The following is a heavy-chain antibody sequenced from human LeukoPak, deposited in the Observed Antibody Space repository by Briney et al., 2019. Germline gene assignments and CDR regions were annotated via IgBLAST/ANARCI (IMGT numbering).Heavy chain of an antibody. CDR2: ISGSGGST. CDR1: GFTFSSYS. J-gene: IGHJ2*01. Sequence: GGSLRLSCAASGFTFSSYSMNWVRQAPGKGLEWVSAISGSGGSTYYADSVKGRFTISRDNSKNTLYLQMNSLRAEDTAVYYCAKRSIAHWYFDLWGRGTLVTVSS. D-gene: IGHD6-6*01. CDR3: AKRSIAHWYFDL. V-gene: IGHV3-23*01.